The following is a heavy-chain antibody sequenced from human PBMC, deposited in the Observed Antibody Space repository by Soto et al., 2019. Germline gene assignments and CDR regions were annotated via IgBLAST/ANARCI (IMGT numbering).Heavy chain of an antibody. CDR1: GFTFSNAW. Sequence: LILSCAASGFTFSNAWMSWVRQAPGKGLEWVGRIKSKTDGGTTDYAAPVKGRFTISRDDSKNTLYLQMNSLKTEDTAVYYCTTDLYYDYVWGSYRGGQGTLVTVSS. J-gene: IGHJ4*02. CDR3: TTDLYYDYVWGSYR. D-gene: IGHD3-16*02. CDR2: IKSKTDGGTT. V-gene: IGHV3-15*01.